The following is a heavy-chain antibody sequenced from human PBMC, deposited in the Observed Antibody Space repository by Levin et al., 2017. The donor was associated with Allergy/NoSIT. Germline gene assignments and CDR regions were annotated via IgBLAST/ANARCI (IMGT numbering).Heavy chain of an antibody. V-gene: IGHV4-39*07. CDR2: VYHSGGT. J-gene: IGHJ6*02. CDR3: ASSIYYYYYAMDV. Sequence: SQTLSLTCIVSGGSIRTSGYYWGWIRQSPGKGLEWIGSVYHSGGTFYNPSLKSRLTISMDTSKNQFSLRLTSVTAADTAVYYCASSIYYYYYAMDVWGQGTTVTVSS. CDR1: GGSIRTSGYY.